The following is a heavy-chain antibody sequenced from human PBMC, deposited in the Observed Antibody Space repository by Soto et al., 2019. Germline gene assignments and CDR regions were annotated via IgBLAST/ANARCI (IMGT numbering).Heavy chain of an antibody. CDR2: IKSRTDGGTT. J-gene: IGHJ4*02. CDR1: GFTFTNAW. Sequence: GGCLRLSCAASGFTFTNAWMSWVRQAPGKGLEWVGHIKSRTDGGTTAYPTPVNGRFTISRDDSKNTLYLQMNSLKSEDTAVYYCTTDLRLCCGQLFNYWGRGPLVTVSS. D-gene: IGHD3-10*01. V-gene: IGHV3-15*01. CDR3: TTDLRLCCGQLFNY.